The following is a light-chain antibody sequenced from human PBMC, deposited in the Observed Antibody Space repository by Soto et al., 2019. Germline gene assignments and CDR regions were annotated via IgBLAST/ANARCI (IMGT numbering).Light chain of an antibody. J-gene: IGKJ4*01. CDR2: GAS. CDR1: QTVGSSF. V-gene: IGKV3-20*01. CDR3: QQFET. Sequence: ENVLTQSPATLSLSPGARATLSCRASQTVGSSFLAWYQQKRGQAPRLLIYGASNRATGIPDRFSGSGSGADFTLTINRLEPEDFAVYYCQQFETFGGGTKVEIK.